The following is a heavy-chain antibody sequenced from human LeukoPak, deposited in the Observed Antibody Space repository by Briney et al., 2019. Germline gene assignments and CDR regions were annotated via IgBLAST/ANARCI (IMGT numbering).Heavy chain of an antibody. CDR3: ARDPSTTVVNELDY. V-gene: IGHV1-69*04. J-gene: IGHJ4*02. D-gene: IGHD4-23*01. Sequence: SVKVSCKASGGTFSSYAISWVRQAPGQGLEWMGRINPIFGIANYAQKFQGRVTITADKSTSTAYMELSSLRSEDTAVYYCARDPSTTVVNELDYWGQGTLVTVSS. CDR1: GGTFSSYA. CDR2: INPIFGIA.